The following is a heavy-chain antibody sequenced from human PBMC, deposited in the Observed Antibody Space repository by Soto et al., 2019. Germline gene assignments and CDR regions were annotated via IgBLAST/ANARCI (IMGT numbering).Heavy chain of an antibody. Sequence: GESLKISCKASGYDFATYWIGWVRQMPGKGLEWMGIIYPGDSDTKYSPSFQGQVTISVDKSISTAYLQWSSLKASDTAMYYCASHRYISGPTDNDMDVWGQGTTVTV. CDR1: GYDFATYW. J-gene: IGHJ6*02. CDR3: ASHRYISGPTDNDMDV. D-gene: IGHD6-19*01. V-gene: IGHV5-51*01. CDR2: IYPGDSDT.